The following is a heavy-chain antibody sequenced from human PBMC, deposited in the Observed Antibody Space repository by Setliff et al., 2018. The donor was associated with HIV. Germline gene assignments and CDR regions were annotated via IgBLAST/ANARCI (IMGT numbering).Heavy chain of an antibody. V-gene: IGHV4-31*03. Sequence: SETLSLTCTVSGGSISSGGYYWSWIRHHPGKGLEWIGYIHYSGNTYYNPSLKSRLTISVDTSKNQFSLNLSSVTAADTAVYYCARASLGLYSGSYPWGQGILVTVSS. CDR3: ARASLGLYSGSYP. D-gene: IGHD1-26*01. CDR2: IHYSGNT. CDR1: GGSISSGGYY. J-gene: IGHJ5*02.